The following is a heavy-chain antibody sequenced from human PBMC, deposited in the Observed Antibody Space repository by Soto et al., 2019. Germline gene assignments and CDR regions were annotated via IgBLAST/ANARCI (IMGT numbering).Heavy chain of an antibody. J-gene: IGHJ4*02. V-gene: IGHV1-3*01. CDR3: ARDMDWNDMKHYFDY. CDR2: INAGNGNT. Sequence: GASVNVSCKDSGYTFTSYAMHWVRQAPGQRLEWMGWINAGNGNTKYSQKFQGRVTITRDTSASTAYMELSSLRSEDTAVYYCARDMDWNDMKHYFDYWGQGTLVTVSS. D-gene: IGHD1-1*01. CDR1: GYTFTSYA.